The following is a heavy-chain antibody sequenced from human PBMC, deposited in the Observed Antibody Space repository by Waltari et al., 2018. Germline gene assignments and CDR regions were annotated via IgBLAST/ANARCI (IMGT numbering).Heavy chain of an antibody. CDR1: GFIFRNYG. D-gene: IGHD2-15*01. CDR2: SSVDGLDK. J-gene: IGHJ5*02. V-gene: IGHV3-30*18. CDR3: AKANRHSGQDNWFDP. Sequence: QGQLVESGGGVVQPGRSLRLTCTAPGFIFRNYGMHWVRQAPGKGLKWVAVSSVDGLDKRYADSVKGRFTIARDNSKNTLFLELNSLTTDDTGVYFCAKANRHSGQDNWFDPWGHGAPVTVSS.